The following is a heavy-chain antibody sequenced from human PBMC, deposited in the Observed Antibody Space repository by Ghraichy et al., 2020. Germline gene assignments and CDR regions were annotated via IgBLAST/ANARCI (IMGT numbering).Heavy chain of an antibody. J-gene: IGHJ4*02. CDR3: ARRLFYDYGDPVIGYYFDY. CDR1: GGSISSSSYY. Sequence: SQTLSLTCTVSGGSISSSSYYWGWIRQPPGKGLEWIGSIYYSGSTYYNPSLKSRVTISVDTSKNQFSLKLSSVTAADTAVYYCARRLFYDYGDPVIGYYFDYWGQGTLVTVSS. V-gene: IGHV4-39*01. CDR2: IYYSGST. D-gene: IGHD4-17*01.